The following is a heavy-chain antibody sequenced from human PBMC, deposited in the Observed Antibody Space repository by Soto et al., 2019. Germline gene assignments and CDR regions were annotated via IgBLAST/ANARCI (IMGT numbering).Heavy chain of an antibody. D-gene: IGHD6-13*01. CDR1: GYSFTSYW. CDR3: ASTSSSSWYGDYYYYGMDV. J-gene: IGHJ6*02. Sequence: PGESLKISCKGSGYSFTSYWIGWVRQMPGKGLEWMGIIYPGDSDTRYSPSFQGQVTISADKSISTAYLQWSSLKASDTAMYYCASTSSSSWYGDYYYYGMDVWGQGTTVTVSS. V-gene: IGHV5-51*01. CDR2: IYPGDSDT.